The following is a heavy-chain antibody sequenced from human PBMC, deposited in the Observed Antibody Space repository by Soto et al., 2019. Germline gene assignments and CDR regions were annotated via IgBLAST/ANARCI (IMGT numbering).Heavy chain of an antibody. CDR2: LHYSGRT. J-gene: IGHJ4*02. D-gene: IGHD3-9*01. Sequence: PSETLSLTCTVSGTSISSSSYYWAWIRQPPGKGLEWIGTLHYSGRTYNNPSLKSRVSMYIDASKSHFSLNLSSVTAADTAVYYCARLRLGELYFGPIDSWGQGTLVTVSS. CDR3: ARLRLGELYFGPIDS. CDR1: GTSISSSSYY. V-gene: IGHV4-39*02.